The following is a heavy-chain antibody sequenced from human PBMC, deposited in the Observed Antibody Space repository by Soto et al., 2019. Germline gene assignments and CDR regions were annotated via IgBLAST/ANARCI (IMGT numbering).Heavy chain of an antibody. CDR3: AREGPQSITIFGVVTPRGCWFDP. Sequence: ASVKVSCKASGYTFRNFGISWVRQAPGQGLEWMGWVSAYNANANYAQKFQGRLTMTADKSTSTAYMELSSLRSEDTAVYYCAREGPQSITIFGVVTPRGCWFDPWGQGTLVTVSS. CDR2: VSAYNANA. CDR1: GYTFRNFG. J-gene: IGHJ5*02. D-gene: IGHD3-3*01. V-gene: IGHV1-18*01.